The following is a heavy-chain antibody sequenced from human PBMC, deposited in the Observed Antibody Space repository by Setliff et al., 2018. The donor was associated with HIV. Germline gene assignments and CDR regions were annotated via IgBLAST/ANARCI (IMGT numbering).Heavy chain of an antibody. V-gene: IGHV4-39*07. CDR1: GGSISSSNYY. J-gene: IGHJ3*01. D-gene: IGHD3-3*01. CDR2: IYYSGST. Sequence: SETLSLTCTVSGGSISSSNYYWGWIRQPPGKGLEWIGSIYYSGSTYYNPSLKSRVTISVDTSKNQFSLELSSVTAADTAVYYCARGDNFWSGYNFWGQGTMVTVSS. CDR3: ARGDNFWSGYNF.